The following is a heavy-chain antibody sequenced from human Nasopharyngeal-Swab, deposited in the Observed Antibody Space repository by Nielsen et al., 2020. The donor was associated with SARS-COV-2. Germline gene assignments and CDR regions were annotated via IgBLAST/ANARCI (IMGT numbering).Heavy chain of an antibody. CDR2: MNPNSGNT. V-gene: IGHV1-8*02. D-gene: IGHD3-22*01. J-gene: IGHJ6*03. CDR1: GGTFSSYA. CDR3: ARGRSITMIVVVITTEWYYYMDV. Sequence: ASVKVSCKASGGTFSSYAISWVRQAPGQGLEWMGWMNPNSGNTGYAQKFQGRVTMTRNTSISTAYMELSSLRSEDTAVYYCARGRSITMIVVVITTEWYYYMDVWGKGTTVTVSS.